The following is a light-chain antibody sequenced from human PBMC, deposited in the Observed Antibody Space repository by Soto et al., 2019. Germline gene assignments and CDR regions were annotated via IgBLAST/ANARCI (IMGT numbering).Light chain of an antibody. CDR1: QSLLDSSNNKNS. V-gene: IGKV4-1*01. Sequence: DIVLTQSPDSLAVSLGERATIKCMSSQSLLDSSNNKNSLAWYQQKPGQPPTLLIYWASTRESGVPDRFGGGGSGTDFTLTITSLQAEDVAVYYCQTYYRVPLTFGGGTKVELK. J-gene: IGKJ4*01. CDR2: WAS. CDR3: QTYYRVPLT.